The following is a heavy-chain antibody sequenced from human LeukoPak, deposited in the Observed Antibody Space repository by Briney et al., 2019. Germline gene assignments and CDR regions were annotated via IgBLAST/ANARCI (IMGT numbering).Heavy chain of an antibody. CDR2: IYYSGST. Sequence: SETLSLTCTVSGGSISSSSYYWGWIRQPPGKGLEWIGSIYYSGSTYYNPSLKSRVTISVDTSKNQFSLKLSSVTAADTAVYYCAREEEYCSSTSCYGSLDPWGQGTLVTVSS. CDR3: AREEEYCSSTSCYGSLDP. J-gene: IGHJ5*02. CDR1: GGSISSSSYY. V-gene: IGHV4-39*07. D-gene: IGHD2-2*01.